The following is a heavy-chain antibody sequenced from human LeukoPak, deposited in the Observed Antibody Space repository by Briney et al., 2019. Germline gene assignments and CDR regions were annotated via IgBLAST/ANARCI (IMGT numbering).Heavy chain of an antibody. J-gene: IGHJ4*02. CDR1: GFTFSSYW. V-gene: IGHV3-7*01. D-gene: IGHD3-9*01. Sequence: GGSLRLSCAASGFTFSSYWMSWVRQAPGKGLEWVANIKQDGSEKYYVDSVKGRFTISRDNAKNSLYLQMNSLRAEDTAVYYCARALRYFDWLGYFDYWGQGTLVTVSS. CDR2: IKQDGSEK. CDR3: ARALRYFDWLGYFDY.